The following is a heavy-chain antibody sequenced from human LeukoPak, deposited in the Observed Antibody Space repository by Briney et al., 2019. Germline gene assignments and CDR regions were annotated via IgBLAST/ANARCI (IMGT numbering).Heavy chain of an antibody. Sequence: GGSLRLSCAASGFTLSSYGMHWVRQAPGKGLEWVAVISYDGSNKYYADSVKGRFTISRDNSKNTLYLQMNSLRAEDTAVYYCAKASPESAWFDPWGQGTLVTVSS. V-gene: IGHV3-30*18. J-gene: IGHJ5*02. D-gene: IGHD1-14*01. CDR3: AKASPESAWFDP. CDR1: GFTLSSYG. CDR2: ISYDGSNK.